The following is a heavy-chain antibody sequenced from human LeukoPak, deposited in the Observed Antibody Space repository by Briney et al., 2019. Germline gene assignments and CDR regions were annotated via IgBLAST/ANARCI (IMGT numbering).Heavy chain of an antibody. J-gene: IGHJ4*02. CDR3: ARDVGASLSGF. CDR2: IYHSGNA. CDR1: GGSISSNNW. D-gene: IGHD1-26*01. Sequence: SETLSLTCAVSGGSISSNNWWSWVRQPPGKGLEWIGEIYHSGNANYNPSLKTRVTMSVDKSKNQFSLLLSSVTAADTAVYYCARDVGASLSGFWGQGTLVTVSS. V-gene: IGHV4-4*02.